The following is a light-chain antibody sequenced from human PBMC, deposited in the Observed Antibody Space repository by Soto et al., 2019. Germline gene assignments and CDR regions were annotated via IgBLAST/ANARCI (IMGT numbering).Light chain of an antibody. J-gene: IGLJ1*01. CDR1: SSDVGGYNY. CDR2: EVN. Sequence: QSXLTQPPXXXGXPGXSXTXXCTGTSSDVGGYNYVSWYQQNPGKVPKLMIYEVNKRPSGVPDRFSGSKSGNTASLTVSGLQAEDEADYYCTSYAGGNNVFGTGTKLTVL. V-gene: IGLV2-8*01. CDR3: TSYAGGNNV.